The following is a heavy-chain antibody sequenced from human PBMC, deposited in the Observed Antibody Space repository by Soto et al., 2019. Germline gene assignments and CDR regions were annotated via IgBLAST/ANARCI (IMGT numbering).Heavy chain of an antibody. D-gene: IGHD5-12*01. CDR1: GFTFRSYG. V-gene: IGHV3-30*18. CDR3: AKDLGGFSGYDKGLFDY. Sequence: QVQLVESGGGVVQPGRSLRLSCAASGFTFRSYGMHWVRQAPGKGLEWAAVISYDGSNEYYADSVKGRFTISRDNSKNTLFLQMNSLRVEDTAVYYCAKDLGGFSGYDKGLFDYWGQGTLVTVSS. J-gene: IGHJ4*02. CDR2: ISYDGSNE.